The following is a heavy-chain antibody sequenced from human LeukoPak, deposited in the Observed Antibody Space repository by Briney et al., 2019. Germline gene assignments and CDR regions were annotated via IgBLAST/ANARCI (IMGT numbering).Heavy chain of an antibody. CDR3: ARDISSGYYDAFDI. V-gene: IGHV3-66*01. J-gene: IGHJ3*02. CDR2: IYSGGST. CDR1: GFTVSSNY. D-gene: IGHD3-22*01. Sequence: GRSLRLSCAASGFTVSSNYMSWVRQAPGKGLEWVSIIYSGGSTYYADSVKGRFTISRDNSKNTLYLQMNSLRAENTAVYYCARDISSGYYDAFDIWGQGTMVTVSS.